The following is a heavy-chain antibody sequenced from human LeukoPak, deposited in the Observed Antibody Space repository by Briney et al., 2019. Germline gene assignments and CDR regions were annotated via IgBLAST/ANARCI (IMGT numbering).Heavy chain of an antibody. V-gene: IGHV4-59*01. CDR1: GGSISSYY. J-gene: IGHJ4*02. D-gene: IGHD3-10*01. CDR2: IQYSGST. CDR3: ARGKEVITMLRGLKPGYYFDY. Sequence: PSETLSLTCTVSGGSISSYYCSWIRQPPGKGLEWIGYIQYSGSTKYKSSLTSRVTISVDTSKNQFSLKLNSVTAADTAVYYCARGKEVITMLRGLKPGYYFDYWGQGTLVTVSS.